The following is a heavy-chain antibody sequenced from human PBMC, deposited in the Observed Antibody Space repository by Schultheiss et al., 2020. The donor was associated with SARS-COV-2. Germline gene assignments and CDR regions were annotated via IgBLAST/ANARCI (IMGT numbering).Heavy chain of an antibody. CDR2: INHSGST. V-gene: IGHV4-34*01. J-gene: IGHJ3*02. CDR3: ARSGQLVKIGVAFDN. CDR1: GGSFSGYY. D-gene: IGHD6-6*01. Sequence: SETLSLTCAVYGGSFSGYYWSWIRQPPGKGLEWIGEINHSGSTNYNPSLKSRVTISVDTSKNQFSLKLSSVTAADTAVYYCARSGQLVKIGVAFDNWGQGTMVTVSS.